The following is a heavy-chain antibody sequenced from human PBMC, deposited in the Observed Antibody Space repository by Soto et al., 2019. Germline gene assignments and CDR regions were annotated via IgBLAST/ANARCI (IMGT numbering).Heavy chain of an antibody. CDR3: ARGERMNYYDSSGYPALDY. Sequence: SVKVSCKASGGTFSSYAISWVRQAPGQGLEWMGGIIPIFGTANYAQKFQGRVTITADESTSTAYMELSSLRSEDTAVYYCARGERMNYYDSSGYPALDYWGQGTLVTVSS. D-gene: IGHD3-22*01. CDR1: GGTFSSYA. V-gene: IGHV1-69*13. J-gene: IGHJ4*02. CDR2: IIPIFGTA.